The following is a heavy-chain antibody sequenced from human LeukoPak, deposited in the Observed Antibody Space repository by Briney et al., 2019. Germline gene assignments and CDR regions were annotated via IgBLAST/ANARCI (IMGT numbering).Heavy chain of an antibody. D-gene: IGHD4-17*01. CDR1: GYTFTSYD. V-gene: IGHV1-8*01. CDR2: MNPNSGNT. Sequence: ASVKVSCKASGYTFTSYDINWMRQATRQGPEWMGWMNPNSGNTGYAQKFKGRVTMTRNTSISTANMELSSLRSEDTAVYYCARGSYDYGGNYWGQGTLVTVSS. CDR3: ARGSYDYGGNY. J-gene: IGHJ4*02.